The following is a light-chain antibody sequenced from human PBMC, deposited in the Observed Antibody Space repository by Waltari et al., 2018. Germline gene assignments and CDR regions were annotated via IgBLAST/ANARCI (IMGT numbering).Light chain of an antibody. Sequence: QSALTQPASVSGSPGQSITIPCTGTNSDIGGYNFLSCYQQHPAKAPKLMIFDVTNRPSGVSDRFSGSKSGNTASLTISGLQADDEAVYYCSSYTSNSTLGVFGGGTRLTVL. CDR3: SSYTSNSTLGV. J-gene: IGLJ3*02. CDR1: NSDIGGYNF. CDR2: DVT. V-gene: IGLV2-14*03.